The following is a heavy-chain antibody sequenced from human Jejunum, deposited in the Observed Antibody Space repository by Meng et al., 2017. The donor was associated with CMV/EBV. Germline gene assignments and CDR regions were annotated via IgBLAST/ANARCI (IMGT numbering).Heavy chain of an antibody. J-gene: IGHJ4*02. D-gene: IGHD1-14*01. CDR1: GYSFPRHF. V-gene: IGHV1-2*02. CDR3: SRTTGRGLDFDY. CDR2: INTNTGGT. Sequence: QVQLVRSGAGVKKPGTSVTVSCKASGYSFPRHFMDWVRQAPGQGLEWMGWINTNTGGTNYAQKFQGRVTMTRDTSSNTVYMELSSLTSDDSAVYYCSRTTGRGLDFDYWGQGTLVTVSS.